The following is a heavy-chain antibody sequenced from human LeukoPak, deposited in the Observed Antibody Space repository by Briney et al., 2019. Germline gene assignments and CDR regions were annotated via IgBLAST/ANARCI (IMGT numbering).Heavy chain of an antibody. J-gene: IGHJ4*02. CDR1: GYSFISYW. CDR3: SRQGWLQYPHY. Sequence: GESLKISRTGSGYSFISYWIGWVRQMPGKGLEWMGIIYPGDSDTSYSPSFQGQVTISADKSISTAYLQWSSLNASDSAMYYCSRQGWLQYPHYWGQGTLVTVSS. V-gene: IGHV5-51*01. CDR2: IYPGDSDT. D-gene: IGHD5-24*01.